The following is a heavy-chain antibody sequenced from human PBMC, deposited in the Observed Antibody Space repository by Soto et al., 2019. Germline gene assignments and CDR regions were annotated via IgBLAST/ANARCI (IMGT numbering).Heavy chain of an antibody. Sequence: GGSLRLSCAASGFTFSSYAMSWVRQAPGKGLEWVSAISGSGGSTYYADSVKGRFTISRDNSKNTLYLQMSSLRAEDTAVYYCAKDPTRNTDNWFDPWGQGTLVTAPQ. V-gene: IGHV3-23*01. CDR1: GFTFSSYA. CDR2: ISGSGGST. CDR3: AKDPTRNTDNWFDP. J-gene: IGHJ5*02.